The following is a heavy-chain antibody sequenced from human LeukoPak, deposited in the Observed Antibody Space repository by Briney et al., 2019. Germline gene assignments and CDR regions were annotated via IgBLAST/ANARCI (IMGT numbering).Heavy chain of an antibody. Sequence: PGGSLRLSCVASGFTFSSYEMNWVRQAPGKGLEWVSYISSSGSTIHYADSVKVRFTISRDNAKNSLSLPMNGLRAEDTAVYYCARAIAAAARWFDPWGQGTLVTVSS. CDR1: GFTFSSYE. D-gene: IGHD6-13*01. CDR2: ISSSGSTI. CDR3: ARAIAAAARWFDP. V-gene: IGHV3-48*03. J-gene: IGHJ5*02.